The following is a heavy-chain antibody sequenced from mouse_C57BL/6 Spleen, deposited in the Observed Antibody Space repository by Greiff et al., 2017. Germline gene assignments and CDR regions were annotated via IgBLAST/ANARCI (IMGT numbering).Heavy chain of an antibody. Sequence: VQLQQPGAELVKPGASVKMSCKASGYTFTSYWITWVKQRPGQGLEWIGDIYPGSGSTNYNEKFKSKATLTVDTSSSTAYMQLSSLTSEDSAVYYCARSDDYDEKFAYWGKGTLVTVSA. CDR1: GYTFTSYW. CDR3: ARSDDYDEKFAY. J-gene: IGHJ3*01. D-gene: IGHD2-4*01. CDR2: IYPGSGST. V-gene: IGHV1-55*01.